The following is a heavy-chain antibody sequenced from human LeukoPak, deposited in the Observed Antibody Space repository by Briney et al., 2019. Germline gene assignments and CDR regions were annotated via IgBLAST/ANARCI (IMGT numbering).Heavy chain of an antibody. Sequence: SETLSLTCTASGGSIGGYYWSWIRQPPGKGLEWIGYIYDSGSTNYNPSLKSRVTIAVDTSRNQFSLKLTSVTAADTAMYYCARLYSTSWYYFDYWGQGTLVTVSS. CDR3: ARLYSTSWYYFDY. V-gene: IGHV4-59*08. J-gene: IGHJ4*02. CDR1: GGSIGGYY. CDR2: IYDSGST. D-gene: IGHD4-11*01.